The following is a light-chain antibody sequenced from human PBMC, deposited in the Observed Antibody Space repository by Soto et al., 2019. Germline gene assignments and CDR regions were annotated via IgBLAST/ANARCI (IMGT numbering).Light chain of an antibody. CDR3: QQYSDWPLT. Sequence: EIVMTQSPATLSVSPGERATLSCRASQSVSSNLAWYQQKPGQAPRLLIFGASTRATGTPDRFSGSGSETEFTLTISILQSEDFAVYYCQQYSDWPLTFGGGTQVEIK. CDR2: GAS. J-gene: IGKJ4*01. V-gene: IGKV3D-15*01. CDR1: QSVSSN.